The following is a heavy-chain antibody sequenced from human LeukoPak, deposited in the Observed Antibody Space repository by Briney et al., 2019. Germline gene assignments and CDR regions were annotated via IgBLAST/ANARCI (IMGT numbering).Heavy chain of an antibody. D-gene: IGHD6-19*01. CDR3: AKRDSSGWYYFDY. Sequence: GGSLRLSCTASRFTFSNYVMSWVRQAPGKGLEWVSGISTGGGGTYYADSVKGRFTTSRDNSKNTLFLQMNSLRAEDTAVYYCAKRDSSGWYYFDYWGQGTLVTVFS. CDR1: RFTFSNYV. CDR2: ISTGGGGT. V-gene: IGHV3-23*01. J-gene: IGHJ4*02.